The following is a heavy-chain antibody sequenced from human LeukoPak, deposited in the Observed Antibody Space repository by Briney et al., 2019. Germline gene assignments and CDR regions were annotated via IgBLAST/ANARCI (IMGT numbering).Heavy chain of an antibody. J-gene: IGHJ3*02. V-gene: IGHV4-31*03. D-gene: IGHD3-22*01. CDR2: IYYSGST. CDR1: GGSISSGGYY. Sequence: TLSLTCTVSGGSISSGGYYWSWIRQHPGKGLEWIGYIYYSGSTYYNPSLKSRVTISVDTSKNQFSLKLSSVTAADTAVYYCARGNYDNSGYYYAHAFDIWGQGTMVTVSS. CDR3: ARGNYDNSGYYYAHAFDI.